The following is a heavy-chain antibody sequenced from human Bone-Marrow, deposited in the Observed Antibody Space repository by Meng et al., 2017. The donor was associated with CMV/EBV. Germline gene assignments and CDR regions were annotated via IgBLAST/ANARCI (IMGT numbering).Heavy chain of an antibody. CDR3: ARAQVYYFDS. Sequence: GESLKISCAASGFTVSSNYMSWVRQAPGKGLEWVSLIYSGGSTYYADSVKGRFTISRDNSKNRLYLQMNSLRAEDTAVYYCARAQVYYFDSWGQGTLVTVSS. V-gene: IGHV3-53*01. CDR2: IYSGGST. CDR1: GFTVSSNY. D-gene: IGHD3-16*01. J-gene: IGHJ4*02.